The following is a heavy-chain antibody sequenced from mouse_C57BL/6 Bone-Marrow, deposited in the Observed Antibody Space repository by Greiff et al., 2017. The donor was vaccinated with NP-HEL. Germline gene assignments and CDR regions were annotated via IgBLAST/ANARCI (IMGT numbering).Heavy chain of an antibody. CDR1: GYTFTSYG. CDR2: IYPRSGNT. D-gene: IGHD2-9*01. V-gene: IGHV1-81*01. J-gene: IGHJ1*03. Sequence: VQLVESGAELARPGASVKLSCKASGYTFTSYGISWVKQRTGQGLEWIGEIYPRSGNTYYNEKFKGKATLTADKSSSTAYMELRSLTSEDSAVYFCAALLWLRRGWYFDVWGTGTTVTVSS. CDR3: AALLWLRRGWYFDV.